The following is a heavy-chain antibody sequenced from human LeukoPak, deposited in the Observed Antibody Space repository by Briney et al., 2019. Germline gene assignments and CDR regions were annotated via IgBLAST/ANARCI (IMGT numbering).Heavy chain of an antibody. CDR2: IYHSGST. CDR1: GYSISSGYH. CDR3: ARGSRQLERRRGYYYYYYMDV. J-gene: IGHJ6*03. V-gene: IGHV4-38-2*02. Sequence: SETLSLTCTVSGYSISSGYHWGWIRQPPGKGLEWIGSIYHSGSTYYNPSLKSRVTISVDTSKNQFSLKLSSVTAADTAVYYCARGSRQLERRRGYYYYYYMDVWGKGTTVTVSS. D-gene: IGHD1-1*01.